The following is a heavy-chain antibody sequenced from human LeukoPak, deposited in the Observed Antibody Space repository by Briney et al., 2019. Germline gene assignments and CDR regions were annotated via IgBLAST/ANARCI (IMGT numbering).Heavy chain of an antibody. CDR1: GYTFTSYG. CDR2: ISGYSGNT. CDR3: ARGYQGFWRPYYYYYMDV. V-gene: IGHV1-18*01. J-gene: IGHJ6*03. D-gene: IGHD3-3*01. Sequence: ASVKVSCKASGYTFTSYGISWVRQAPGQGLEWMGWISGYSGNTKYAQKLQGRVTVTKDTSTSTAYMELRSMRSGDRAVYYCARGYQGFWRPYYYYYMDVWGKGTTVTVSS.